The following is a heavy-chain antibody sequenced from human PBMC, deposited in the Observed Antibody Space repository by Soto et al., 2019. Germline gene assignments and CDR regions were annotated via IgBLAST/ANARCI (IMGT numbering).Heavy chain of an antibody. CDR3: AVRGIETSKALLG. Sequence: QVHLVQSGAEVRKPGASVKVSCKASGYSFLYYAITWVRQAPGQGLEWMGWISPYNANAKYAQRFQGRVTITTDTSTSTACVELKSLTSDVTALYLFAVRGIETSKALLGWGQGPLVPVSS. V-gene: IGHV1-18*01. CDR2: ISPYNANA. CDR1: GYSFLYYA. J-gene: IGHJ4*02. D-gene: IGHD3-3*02.